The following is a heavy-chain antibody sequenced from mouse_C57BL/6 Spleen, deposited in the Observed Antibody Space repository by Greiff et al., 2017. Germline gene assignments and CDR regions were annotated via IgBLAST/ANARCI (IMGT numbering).Heavy chain of an antibody. CDR3: AGGGTTMVATGWYFDV. J-gene: IGHJ1*03. V-gene: IGHV1-64*01. D-gene: IGHD2-2*01. CDR2: IHPNSGST. CDR1: GYTFTSYW. Sequence: QVQLQQPGAELVKPGASVKLSCKASGYTFTSYWMHWVKQRPGQGLEWIGMIHPNSGSTNYNEKFKSKATLTVDKSSSTAYMQLSSLTSEDSAVYYCAGGGTTMVATGWYFDVWGTGTTVTVSS.